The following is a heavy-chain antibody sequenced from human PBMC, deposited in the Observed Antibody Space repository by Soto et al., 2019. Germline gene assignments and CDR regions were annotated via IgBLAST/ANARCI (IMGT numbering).Heavy chain of an antibody. CDR1: GGSISSGGYY. CDR2: IYYSGST. CDR3: AGGGACGRLIIGVWFGP. V-gene: IGHV4-31*03. Sequence: TLSLTCTVSGGSISSGGYYWSWIRQHPGKGLEWIGYIYYSGSTYYNPSLKSRVTISVDTSKNQFSLKLSSVTAADTAVYFCAGGGACGRLIIGVWFGPWGQGTLVTVSS. D-gene: IGHD1-26*01. J-gene: IGHJ5*02.